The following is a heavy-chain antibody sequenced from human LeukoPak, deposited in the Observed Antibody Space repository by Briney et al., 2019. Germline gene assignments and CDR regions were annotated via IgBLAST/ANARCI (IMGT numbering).Heavy chain of an antibody. Sequence: GGSLRLSCAASGFTFSSYAMSWVRQAPGKGLEWVSAISGSGGSTYYADSVKGRFTISRDNSKNTLYPQMNSLRAEDTAVYYCAKDRWIGECPDYWGQGTLVTVSS. V-gene: IGHV3-23*01. D-gene: IGHD3-10*01. J-gene: IGHJ4*02. CDR3: AKDRWIGECPDY. CDR2: ISGSGGST. CDR1: GFTFSSYA.